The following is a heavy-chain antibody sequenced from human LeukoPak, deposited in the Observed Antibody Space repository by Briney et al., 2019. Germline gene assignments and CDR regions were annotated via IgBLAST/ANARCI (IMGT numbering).Heavy chain of an antibody. CDR3: ARVLALRLGEFRFDY. J-gene: IGHJ4*02. CDR2: IYYSGST. CDR1: GGSISSYY. Sequence: SETLSLTCTVSGGSISSYYWSWIRQPPGKGLEWIGYIYYSGSTYYNPSLKSRVTISVDTSKNQFSLKLSSVTAADTAVYYCARVLALRLGEFRFDYWGQGTLVTVSS. V-gene: IGHV4-30-4*01. D-gene: IGHD3-16*01.